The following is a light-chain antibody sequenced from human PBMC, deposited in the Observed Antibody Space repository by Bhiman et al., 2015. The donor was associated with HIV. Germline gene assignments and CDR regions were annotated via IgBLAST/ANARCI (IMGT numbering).Light chain of an antibody. V-gene: IGLV2-23*02. CDR2: EVS. J-gene: IGLJ2*01. Sequence: QSALTQPASVSGSPGQSITISCTGTSSDVGSYDLVSWYQQHPGKSPPNSSIYEVSKRTLRGFNRFSGSKSGNTASLTVSGLQAEDEADYYCCSYARSVVFGGGTKLTVL. CDR1: SSDVGSYDL. CDR3: CSYARSVV.